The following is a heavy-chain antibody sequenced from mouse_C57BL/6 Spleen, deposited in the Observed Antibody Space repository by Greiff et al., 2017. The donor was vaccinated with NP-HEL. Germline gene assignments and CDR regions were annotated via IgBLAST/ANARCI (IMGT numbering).Heavy chain of an antibody. CDR1: GFTFSDYY. Sequence: EVKLMESGGGLVQPGGSLKLSCAASGFTFSDYYMYWVRQTPEKRLEWVAYISNGGGSTYYPDTVKGRFTISRDNAKNTLYLQMSRLKSEDTAMYYCARQAYYSNYDAMDYWGQGTSVTVSS. CDR2: ISNGGGST. V-gene: IGHV5-12*01. J-gene: IGHJ4*01. CDR3: ARQAYYSNYDAMDY. D-gene: IGHD2-5*01.